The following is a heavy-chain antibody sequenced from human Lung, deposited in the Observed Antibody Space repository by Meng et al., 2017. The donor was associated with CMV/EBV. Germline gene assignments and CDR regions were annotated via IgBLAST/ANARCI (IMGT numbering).Heavy chain of an antibody. CDR1: GFSFSGYA. V-gene: IGHV3-23*01. Sequence: SGFSFSGYAISWVRQAPGKGLEWVSAISGSGVSTYYADSVRGRFTVSRDNSKDTLYLQMNSLRAEDTAVYYCAKDDRRYSGSYLDYWGQGTLVTVSS. D-gene: IGHD1-26*01. CDR2: ISGSGVST. CDR3: AKDDRRYSGSYLDY. J-gene: IGHJ4*02.